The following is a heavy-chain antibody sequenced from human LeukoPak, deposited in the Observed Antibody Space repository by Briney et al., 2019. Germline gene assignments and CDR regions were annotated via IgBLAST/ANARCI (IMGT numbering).Heavy chain of an antibody. J-gene: IGHJ6*03. CDR1: GGSISSGGYY. CDR2: IYCSGST. CDR3: ARARPHYDFWSGYGGYMDV. Sequence: SETLSLTCTVSGGSISSGGYYWSWIRQHPGKGLEWIGYIYCSGSTYYNPSLKSRVTISVDTSKNQFSLKLSSVTAADTAVYYCARARPHYDFWSGYGGYMDVWGKGTTVTVSS. V-gene: IGHV4-31*03. D-gene: IGHD3-3*01.